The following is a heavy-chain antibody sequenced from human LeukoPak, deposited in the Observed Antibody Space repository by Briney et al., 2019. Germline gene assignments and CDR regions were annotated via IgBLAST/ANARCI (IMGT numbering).Heavy chain of an antibody. CDR1: GGSFSGYY. V-gene: IGHV4-34*01. J-gene: IGHJ4*02. D-gene: IGHD6-6*01. Sequence: PSETLSLTCAVYGGSFSGYYWSWIRQPPGKGLEWIGEINHSGSTNYNPSLKSRVTISVDTSKNQFSLKLSSVTAADTAVYYCARGRAVRLHYWGQGTLVTVSS. CDR3: ARGRAVRLHY. CDR2: INHSGST.